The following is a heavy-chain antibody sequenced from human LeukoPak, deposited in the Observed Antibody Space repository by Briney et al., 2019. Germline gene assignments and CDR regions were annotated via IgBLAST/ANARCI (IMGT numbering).Heavy chain of an antibody. CDR2: ISGSGGST. V-gene: IGHV3-23*01. J-gene: IGHJ4*02. Sequence: GGSLTLSCSPSGFTFSSYAMSSVRQAPGKGLEWVSAISGSGGSTYYADSVKGRFTISRDNSKNTLYLQMNSLSAEGTAVYYCAKEAVAGPFDYWGQGTLVTVSS. CDR3: AKEAVAGPFDY. D-gene: IGHD6-19*01. CDR1: GFTFSSYA.